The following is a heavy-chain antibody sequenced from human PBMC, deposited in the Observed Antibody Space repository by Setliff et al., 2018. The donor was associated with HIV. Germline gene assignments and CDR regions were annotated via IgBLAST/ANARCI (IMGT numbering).Heavy chain of an antibody. CDR1: GGSINSRSYY. Sequence: SETLSLTCTVSGGSINSRSYYWAWIRQPPGKGLEWVASIYFSGTPYCNPSLKNRVTISVETSNNQFSLKLSSVTAADTAVYYCAQEERDAYNYWFDPCGHGTLVTVSS. CDR2: IYFSGTP. V-gene: IGHV4-39*01. J-gene: IGHJ5*02. CDR3: AQEERDAYNYWFDP. D-gene: IGHD1-1*01.